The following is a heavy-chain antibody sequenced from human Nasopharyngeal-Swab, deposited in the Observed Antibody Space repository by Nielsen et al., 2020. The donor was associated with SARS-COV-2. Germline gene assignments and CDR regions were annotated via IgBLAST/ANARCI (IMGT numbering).Heavy chain of an antibody. D-gene: IGHD2-15*01. CDR3: ARDHLYCSGGSCYRNYYGMDV. Sequence: VRQAPGEGLEWVAVISYDGSNKYYADSVKGRFTISRDNSKNTLYLQMNSLRAEDTAVYYCARDHLYCSGGSCYRNYYGMDVWGQGTTVTVSS. CDR2: ISYDGSNK. J-gene: IGHJ6*02. V-gene: IGHV3-30-3*01.